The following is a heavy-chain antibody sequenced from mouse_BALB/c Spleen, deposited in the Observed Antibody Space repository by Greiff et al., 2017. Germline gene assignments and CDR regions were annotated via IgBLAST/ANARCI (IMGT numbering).Heavy chain of an antibody. Sequence: VMLVESGPGLVAPSQSLSITCTASGFSLTSYGVHWVRQPPGKGLEWLGVIWAGGSTDYNAAFISRLSISKDNSKSQVFFKMNSLQANDTAIYYCARKKSRDYAMDYWGQGTSVTVSS. CDR3: ARKKSRDYAMDY. V-gene: IGHV2-2*02. CDR1: GFSLTSYG. J-gene: IGHJ4*01. CDR2: IWAGGST.